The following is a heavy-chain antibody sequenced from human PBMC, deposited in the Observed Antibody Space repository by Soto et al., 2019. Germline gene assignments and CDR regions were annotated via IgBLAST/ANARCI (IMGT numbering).Heavy chain of an antibody. CDR1: GCSFSSYA. V-gene: IGHV1-69*13. CDR2: SIPIFGTA. CDR3: ARCECSSTSYNVDPYYYGMDV. Sequence: ASVKVSFKASGCSFSSYAISWVLQAPGQGLEWMGGSIPIFGTANYAQKFQGRVTITADESTSTAYMELSSLRSEDTAVYYCARCECSSTSYNVDPYYYGMDVWGQGTTVTVSS. D-gene: IGHD2-2*01. J-gene: IGHJ6*02.